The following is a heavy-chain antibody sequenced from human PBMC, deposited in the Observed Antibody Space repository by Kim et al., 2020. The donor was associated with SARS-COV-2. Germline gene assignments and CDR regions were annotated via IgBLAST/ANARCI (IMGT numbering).Heavy chain of an antibody. CDR1: GFTFSSYG. J-gene: IGHJ4*01. Sequence: GGSLRLSCAASGFTFSSYGMHWVRQAPGKGLEWVAVISYDGSNKYYADSVKGRFTISRDNSKNTLYLQMNSLRAEDTAVYYCAKQLRYFDWLLSGLDYWG. V-gene: IGHV3-30*18. CDR3: AKQLRYFDWLLSGLDY. D-gene: IGHD3-9*01. CDR2: ISYDGSNK.